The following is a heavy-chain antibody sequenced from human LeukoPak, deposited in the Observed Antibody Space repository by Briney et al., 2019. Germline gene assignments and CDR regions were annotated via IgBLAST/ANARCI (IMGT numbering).Heavy chain of an antibody. CDR1: GGSISSYY. D-gene: IGHD3-10*01. CDR2: IYYNGST. Sequence: SETLSLTCTVSGGSISSYYWSWIRQPPGKGLEWIGYIYYNGSTNYNPSLKSRVTISVNTSKKQFSLKLNSVTAADTAVYYCARDLYASGNYRSYWYFDLWGRGTLVTVSS. J-gene: IGHJ2*01. CDR3: ARDLYASGNYRSYWYFDL. V-gene: IGHV4-59*01.